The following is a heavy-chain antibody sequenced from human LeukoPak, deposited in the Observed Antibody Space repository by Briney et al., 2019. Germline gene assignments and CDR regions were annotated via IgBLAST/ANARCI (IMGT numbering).Heavy chain of an antibody. D-gene: IGHD3-3*01. J-gene: IGHJ6*02. V-gene: IGHV1-46*01. CDR2: INPSAGST. CDR3: ARQYYAAQYGMDV. Sequence: XAPXXXLEWMGKINPSAGSTTYAQKFQGRVSMTRDTSTSTVYMELSSLRFEDTAVYYCARQYYAAQYGMDVWGQGTTVTVSS.